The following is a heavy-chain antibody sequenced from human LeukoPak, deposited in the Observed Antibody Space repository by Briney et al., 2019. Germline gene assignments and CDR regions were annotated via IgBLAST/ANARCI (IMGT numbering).Heavy chain of an antibody. V-gene: IGHV3-30*04. D-gene: IGHD6-19*01. Sequence: GGSLRLSCAASGFTFSSYAMHWVRQAPGKGLEWVAVISYDGSNKYYADSVKGRFTISRDNSKNTLYLQMNSLRAEDTAVYNCARGAGWTFDYWGQGTLVTVSS. CDR1: GFTFSSYA. CDR2: ISYDGSNK. J-gene: IGHJ4*02. CDR3: ARGAGWTFDY.